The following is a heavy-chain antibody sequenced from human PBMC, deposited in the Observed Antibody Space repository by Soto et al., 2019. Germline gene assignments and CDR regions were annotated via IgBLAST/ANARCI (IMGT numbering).Heavy chain of an antibody. CDR2: IYYSGST. Sequence: QVQLQESGPGLVKPSETLSLTCTVSGGSISSYYWSWIRQPPGKGLEWIGYIYYSGSTNYNPSLTSRVTISVDTSKNQFSLKLSSVTAADTAVYYCARHTTVSYYFDYWGQGTLVTVSS. CDR3: ARHTTVSYYFDY. D-gene: IGHD4-17*01. V-gene: IGHV4-59*08. J-gene: IGHJ4*02. CDR1: GGSISSYY.